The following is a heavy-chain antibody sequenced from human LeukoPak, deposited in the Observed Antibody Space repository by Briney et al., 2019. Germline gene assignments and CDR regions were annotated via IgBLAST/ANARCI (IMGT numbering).Heavy chain of an antibody. J-gene: IGHJ6*02. CDR3: ARDLEYFDWLRGLRYYYGMDV. D-gene: IGHD3-9*01. Sequence: QPGGSLRLSCAASGFTFSSYAMHWVRQAPGKGLEWVAVISYDGSNKYYADSVKGRFTISRDNSKNTLYLQMNSLRAEDTAVYYCARDLEYFDWLRGLRYYYGMDVWGQGTTVTVS. V-gene: IGHV3-30*04. CDR2: ISYDGSNK. CDR1: GFTFSSYA.